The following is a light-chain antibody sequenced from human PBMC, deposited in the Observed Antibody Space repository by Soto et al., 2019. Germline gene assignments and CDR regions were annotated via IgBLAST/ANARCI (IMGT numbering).Light chain of an antibody. CDR1: QSLLYNNTYNY. CDR2: FGS. V-gene: IGKV2-28*01. J-gene: IGKJ5*01. Sequence: EIVMTQSPPTLPVTPGEPASIPCWRTQSLLYNNTYNYLDWYVQKPGQSPQILIYFGSNRAPGVPDRFSGSGSGTDFTLKINRVEAEDVGTYYRMQALQSLTFGTGTRVEIK. CDR3: MQALQSLT.